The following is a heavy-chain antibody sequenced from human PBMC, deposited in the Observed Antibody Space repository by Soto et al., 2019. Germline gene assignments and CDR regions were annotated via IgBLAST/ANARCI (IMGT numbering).Heavy chain of an antibody. D-gene: IGHD2-8*01. CDR2: TYYRSKWYN. CDR3: ARDSLMVYDNWFDP. V-gene: IGHV6-1*01. CDR1: GDSVSSNSAA. J-gene: IGHJ5*02. Sequence: LSLTCAISGDSVSSNSAAWNWIRQSPSRGLEWLGRTYYRSKWYNDYAVSVKSRITINPDTSKNQFSLQLNSMTPEDTAVFYCARDSLMVYDNWFDPWGQGTLVTVSS.